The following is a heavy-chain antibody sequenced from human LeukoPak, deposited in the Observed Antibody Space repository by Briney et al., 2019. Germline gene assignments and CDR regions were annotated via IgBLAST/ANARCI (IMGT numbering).Heavy chain of an antibody. J-gene: IGHJ4*02. D-gene: IGHD3-22*01. CDR3: AKDGTVAQMIVVVSYFDS. CDR1: GFTFSSYA. CDR2: INGRGSST. Sequence: PGGSLRLSCAASGFTFSSYAMSWVRQAPGKGLEWVSAINGRGSSTYYADSVKGRFTISRDNSKNTLYLQMNSLRAEDTAVYYCAKDGTVAQMIVVVSYFDSWGQGTLVTVSS. V-gene: IGHV3-23*01.